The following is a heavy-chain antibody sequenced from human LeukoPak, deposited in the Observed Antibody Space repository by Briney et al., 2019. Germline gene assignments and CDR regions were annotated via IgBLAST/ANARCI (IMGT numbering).Heavy chain of an antibody. CDR2: IWASGST. Sequence: GSLRLSCVASGFTFSTYYMSLLRQAPGEGLEWVSLIWASGSTYYADSVKGRFTISRDNSENTLYLQMNSLGVEDTALYYCATAHQFSFQAWGQGTLVTVSS. V-gene: IGHV3-23*01. CDR1: GFTFSTYY. J-gene: IGHJ1*01. D-gene: IGHD2-2*01. CDR3: ATAHQFSFQA.